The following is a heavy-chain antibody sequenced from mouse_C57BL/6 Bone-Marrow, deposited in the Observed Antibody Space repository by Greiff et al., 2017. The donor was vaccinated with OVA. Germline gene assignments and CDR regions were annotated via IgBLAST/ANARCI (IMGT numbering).Heavy chain of an antibody. Sequence: DVKLQESGGGLVQPKGSLKLSCAASGFSFNTYAMNWVRQAPGKGLEWVARIRSKSNNYATYYADSVKDRFTISRDDSESMLYLQMNNLKTEDTAMYYCVRLEGNYWGQGTTLTVSS. J-gene: IGHJ2*01. CDR1: GFSFNTYA. V-gene: IGHV10-1*01. CDR2: IRSKSNNYAT. CDR3: VRLEGNY.